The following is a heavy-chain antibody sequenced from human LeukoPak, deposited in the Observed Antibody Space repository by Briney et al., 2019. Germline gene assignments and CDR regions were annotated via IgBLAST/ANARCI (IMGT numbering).Heavy chain of an antibody. J-gene: IGHJ5*02. Sequence: GGSLRLSCAVSGFSFDDYAMHWVRQVPGKGLEWVSGISWNSDNIGYADSVKGRFTTSRDNAKNSLYLQMNSLRAEDTAVYYCARDGEYSSSTPENWFDPWGQGTLVTVSS. CDR3: ARDGEYSSSTPENWFDP. V-gene: IGHV3-9*01. D-gene: IGHD6-6*01. CDR1: GFSFDDYA. CDR2: ISWNSDNI.